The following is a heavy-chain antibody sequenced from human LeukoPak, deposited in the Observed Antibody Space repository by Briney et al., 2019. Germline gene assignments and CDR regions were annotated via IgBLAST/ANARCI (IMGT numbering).Heavy chain of an antibody. CDR1: GYSFTSYW. Sequence: GESLKISCKGSGYSFTSYWIGWVRQMPGKGLEWMGIIYPGDSDTRYSPSFQGQVTISADKSISTAYLQWSSLKASDTAMYYCARLEQQLVRYYYYYMDVWGKGTTVTVSS. V-gene: IGHV5-51*01. D-gene: IGHD6-13*01. CDR2: IYPGDSDT. CDR3: ARLEQQLVRYYYYYMDV. J-gene: IGHJ6*03.